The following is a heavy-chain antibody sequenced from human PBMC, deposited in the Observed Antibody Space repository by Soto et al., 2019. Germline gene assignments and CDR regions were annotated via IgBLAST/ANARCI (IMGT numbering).Heavy chain of an antibody. V-gene: IGHV3-74*01. Sequence: GGSLRLSCAASGFTFNNYWMSWVRQAPGKGPMWVSRINGDGTTTNYADSVKGRFAISRDNAKNTVYLQMNSLRAEDTALYYCARGVRGHYGKDVWGQGTTVTVSS. CDR1: GFTFNNYW. D-gene: IGHD3-10*01. J-gene: IGHJ6*02. CDR2: INGDGTTT. CDR3: ARGVRGHYGKDV.